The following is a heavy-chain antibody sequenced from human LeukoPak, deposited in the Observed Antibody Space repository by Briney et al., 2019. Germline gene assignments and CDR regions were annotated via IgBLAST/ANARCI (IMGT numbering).Heavy chain of an antibody. V-gene: IGHV4-59*01. CDR2: IYHSGST. Sequence: PSETLSLTCIVSGGSITTYYWSWIRQPPGKGLEWIGYIYHSGSTNYNPSLKSRVTMSVDTSKNQFSLKLSSVTAADTAVYYCARLLSAGEPSRPYSGFDYWGQGTLVTVSS. CDR1: GGSITTYY. CDR3: ARLLSAGEPSRPYSGFDY. D-gene: IGHD1-26*01. J-gene: IGHJ4*02.